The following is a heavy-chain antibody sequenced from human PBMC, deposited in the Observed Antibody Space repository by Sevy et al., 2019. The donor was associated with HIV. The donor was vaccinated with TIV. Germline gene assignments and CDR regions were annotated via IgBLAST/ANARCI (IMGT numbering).Heavy chain of an antibody. CDR2: IFHTGNT. D-gene: IGHD1-26*01. Sequence: SETLSLTCSVSGGSISSGSYSWNWIRQPPGEGLEWIGYIFHTGNTYYNPSLKSRVTISVDRSNNQFSLKMNSVTAADTAVYFCARDGGTLTTTGFFDYWGQGSLVTVSS. J-gene: IGHJ4*02. CDR3: ARDGGTLTTTGFFDY. CDR1: GGSISSGSYS. V-gene: IGHV4-30-2*01.